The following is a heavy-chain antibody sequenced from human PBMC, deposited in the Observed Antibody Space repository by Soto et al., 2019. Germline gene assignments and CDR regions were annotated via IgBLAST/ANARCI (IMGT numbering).Heavy chain of an antibody. CDR3: TTGVWGSSRYTKAFDY. CDR1: GFTFSNAW. J-gene: IGHJ4*02. D-gene: IGHD3-16*02. CDR2: IKSKTDGGTT. Sequence: GGSLRLSCAASGFTFSNAWMSWVRQAPGKGLEWVGRIKSKTDGGTTDYAAPVKGRFTISRDDSKNTLYLQMNSLKTEDTAVYYCTTGVWGSSRYTKAFDYWGQGTLVTVS. V-gene: IGHV3-15*01.